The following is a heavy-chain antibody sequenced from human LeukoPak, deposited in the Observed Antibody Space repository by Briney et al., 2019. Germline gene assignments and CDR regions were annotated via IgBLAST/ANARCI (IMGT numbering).Heavy chain of an antibody. D-gene: IGHD3-10*01. V-gene: IGHV1-2*06. CDR1: GYTFTGYY. Sequence: ASVKVSCKASGYTFTGYYMHWVRQAPGQGLEWMGRINPNSGGTNYAQKFQGRVTMTRDTSISTAYMELSRLRSDDTAVYYCARFLWFGELLDAFDIWGQGTMVTVSS. J-gene: IGHJ3*02. CDR2: INPNSGGT. CDR3: ARFLWFGELLDAFDI.